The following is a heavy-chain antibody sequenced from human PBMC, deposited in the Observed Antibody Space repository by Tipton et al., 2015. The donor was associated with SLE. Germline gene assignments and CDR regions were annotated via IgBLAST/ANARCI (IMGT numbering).Heavy chain of an antibody. CDR1: GFSISTYW. CDR3: ARGTGGYSSSYYDY. D-gene: IGHD6-13*01. Sequence: SLRLSCAPSGFSISTYWMHWVRQGPEKGPVWVSRSNSDGTSTSYADSVKGRFTISRDNAKNTLYLQMNSLRGEDTAVYYCARGTGGYSSSYYDYWGQGTLVTVSS. CDR2: SNSDGTST. V-gene: IGHV3-74*01. J-gene: IGHJ4*02.